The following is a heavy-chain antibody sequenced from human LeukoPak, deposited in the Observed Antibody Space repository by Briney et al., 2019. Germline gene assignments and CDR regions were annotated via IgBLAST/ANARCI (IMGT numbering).Heavy chain of an antibody. V-gene: IGHV3-20*04. CDR2: INWNGGST. D-gene: IGHD3-10*01. Sequence: GGSLRLSCAASGFTFSSYSMNWVRQAPGKGLEWVSGINWNGGSTGYADSVKGRFTVSRDNAKNSLYLQMNSLRAEDTAVNYCARDSSSELLWFGVSSGSIDYWGQGTLVTVSS. CDR1: GFTFSSYS. CDR3: ARDSSSELLWFGVSSGSIDY. J-gene: IGHJ4*02.